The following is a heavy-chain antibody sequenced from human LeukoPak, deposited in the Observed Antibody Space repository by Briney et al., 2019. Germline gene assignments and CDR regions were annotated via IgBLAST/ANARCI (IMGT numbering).Heavy chain of an antibody. CDR1: GFTFRSYG. D-gene: IGHD6-13*01. J-gene: IGHJ3*02. V-gene: IGHV3-30*02. CDR2: IRYDGSNK. Sequence: QTGGSLRLSCATSGFTFRSYGMHRVRQAPGKGLEWVAFIRYDGSNKYYADSVKGRFTISRDNSKNTLYLQMDSLRAEDTAVYYCAKDQRRNLPGIAAAGMTLDIWGQGTMVTVSS. CDR3: AKDQRRNLPGIAAAGMTLDI.